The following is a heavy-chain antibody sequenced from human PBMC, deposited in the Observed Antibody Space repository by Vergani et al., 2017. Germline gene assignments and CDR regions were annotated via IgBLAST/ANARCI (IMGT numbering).Heavy chain of an antibody. D-gene: IGHD1-26*01. J-gene: IGHJ4*02. CDR2: IYYSGST. V-gene: IGHV4-59*01. CDR3: ARVASSYQVDY. CDR1: GGSISSYS. Sequence: QVQLQESGPGLLKPSETLSLTGIVSGGSISSYSWNWIRQPPGKGLEWIGDIYYSGSTNYNPSLKSRVTISVDTSKNQFSLKLSSVTAADTSVYYCARVASSYQVDYWGQGTLVTVSS.